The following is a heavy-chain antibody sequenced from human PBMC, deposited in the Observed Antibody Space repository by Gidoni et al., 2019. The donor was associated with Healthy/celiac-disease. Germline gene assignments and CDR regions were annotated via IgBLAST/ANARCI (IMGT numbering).Heavy chain of an antibody. CDR2: ISWNSGSI. D-gene: IGHD3-22*01. CDR3: AKDHYYDSSGYYSY. CDR1: GFTFDDYA. V-gene: IGHV3-9*01. Sequence: EVQLVESGGGLVQPGRSPRLTCAASGFTFDDYAMHCVRQAPGKGLEWVSGISWNSGSIGYADSVKGRFNISRDNAKNSLDLQMNSLRAEDTALYYCAKDHYYDSSGYYSYWGQGTLVTVSS. J-gene: IGHJ4*02.